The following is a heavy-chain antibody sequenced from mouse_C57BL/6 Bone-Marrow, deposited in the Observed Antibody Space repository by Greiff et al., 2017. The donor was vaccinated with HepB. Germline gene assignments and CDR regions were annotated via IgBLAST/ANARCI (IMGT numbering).Heavy chain of an antibody. Sequence: VQLQQSGAELARPGASVKMSCKASGYTFTSYTMHWVKQRPGQGLEWIGYINPSSGYTKYNQKFKDKATLTADKSSSTAYMQLSSLTSEDSAVYYCARVDDYWYFDVWGTGTTVTVSS. V-gene: IGHV1-4*01. J-gene: IGHJ1*03. CDR3: ARVDDYWYFDV. D-gene: IGHD2-3*01. CDR1: GYTFTSYT. CDR2: INPSSGYT.